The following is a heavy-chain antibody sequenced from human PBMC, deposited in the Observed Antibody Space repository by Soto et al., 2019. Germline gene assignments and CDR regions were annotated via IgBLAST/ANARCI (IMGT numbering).Heavy chain of an antibody. V-gene: IGHV1-18*01. D-gene: IGHD5-12*01. Sequence: QVHLVQSGVEVKTPGASVKVSCQASGYTFFTYVISWVRQAPGQGLEWMGWISTYSGDTKYAQKFQGRLTMTTDTATTTAHLELRSVRPDATAVYYCARHHGPTTSENWFQPWGQATLVTVSS. CDR2: ISTYSGDT. CDR3: ARHHGPTTSENWFQP. J-gene: IGHJ5*02. CDR1: GYTFFTYV.